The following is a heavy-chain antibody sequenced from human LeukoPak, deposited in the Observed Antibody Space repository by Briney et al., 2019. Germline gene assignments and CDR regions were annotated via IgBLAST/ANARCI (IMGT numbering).Heavy chain of an antibody. V-gene: IGHV3-30*02. Sequence: HPGGSLRLSCAASGFTFSSYGMHWVRQAPGKGLEWVAFIRYDGSNKYYADSVKGRFTISRDNSKNTLYLQMNSLGAEDTAVYYCAKDLSRIQLWPHSSEWGYWGQGTLVTVSS. CDR3: AKDLSRIQLWPHSSEWGY. J-gene: IGHJ4*02. CDR2: IRYDGSNK. D-gene: IGHD5-18*01. CDR1: GFTFSSYG.